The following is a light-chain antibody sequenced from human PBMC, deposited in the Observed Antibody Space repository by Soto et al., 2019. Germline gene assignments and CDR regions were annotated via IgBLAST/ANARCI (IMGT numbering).Light chain of an antibody. J-gene: IGKJ2*01. V-gene: IGKV3-15*01. CDR1: HSVGSD. Sequence: EIVMTQSPATLSVSPGDTATLSCRASHSVGSDLAWYQEKPGQAPRLLSYGAATRAIGIPGRFSGSGTRTEFSLTISSLQSEDSAVYYCQQYNIWSLYTFGQGTNLEIK. CDR3: QQYNIWSLYT. CDR2: GAA.